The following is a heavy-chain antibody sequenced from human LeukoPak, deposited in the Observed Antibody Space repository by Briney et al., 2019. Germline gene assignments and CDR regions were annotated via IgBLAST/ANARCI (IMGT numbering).Heavy chain of an antibody. Sequence: SETLFLTCTVSIYSISSGYYWGWIRQPPGKGLEWIGSIYHSGGTYYNPSLKSRVTISVDTSKNQFSLRLSTVTAADTAVYYCARAGVATWQYWGQGTLVTVSS. CDR1: IYSISSGYY. CDR2: IYHSGGT. V-gene: IGHV4-38-2*02. D-gene: IGHD5-12*01. CDR3: ARAGVATWQY. J-gene: IGHJ4*02.